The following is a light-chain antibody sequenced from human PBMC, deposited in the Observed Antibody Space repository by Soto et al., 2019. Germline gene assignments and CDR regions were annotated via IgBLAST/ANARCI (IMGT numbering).Light chain of an antibody. Sequence: QSALTQPPSASGSPGQSVTISCTGTSSDIGGYNYVSWYQQHPGKAPKLLIYEVNKRPSGVPDRFSGPKSGNTASLTVSGLQTEDEADYYCSSYAGSNKRYVFGTGTKVTVL. CDR1: SSDIGGYNY. V-gene: IGLV2-8*01. J-gene: IGLJ1*01. CDR3: SSYAGSNKRYV. CDR2: EVN.